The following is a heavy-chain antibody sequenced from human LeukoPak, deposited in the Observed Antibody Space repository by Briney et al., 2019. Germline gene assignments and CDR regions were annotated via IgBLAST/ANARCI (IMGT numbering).Heavy chain of an antibody. CDR1: GYTFTDYY. V-gene: IGHV1-2*02. D-gene: IGHD3-3*01. CDR2: INGNSGDT. J-gene: IGHJ6*03. CDR3: ARSGLAIFGVATTYYMDV. Sequence: AAVKVSCKASGYTFTDYYMHWVRQAPGQGLEWMGWINGNSGDTYCAQKFQGRVTMTTDASISTAYMELSRLRSDDTAVYYCARSGLAIFGVATTYYMDVWGKGTTVTVSS.